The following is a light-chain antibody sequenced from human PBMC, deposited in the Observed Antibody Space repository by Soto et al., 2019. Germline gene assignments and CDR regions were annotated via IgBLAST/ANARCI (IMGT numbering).Light chain of an antibody. Sequence: EIFLTQSPDTLSLSRGERAPLSCRASQSVTNYIAWYQQRPGQAHRLLIYDASNRASGVPARFSGSGSGTDLTITISDLEPADFEVYYCQQRSNWPITFGQGTRLEIK. V-gene: IGKV3-11*01. CDR2: DAS. J-gene: IGKJ5*01. CDR1: QSVTNY. CDR3: QQRSNWPIT.